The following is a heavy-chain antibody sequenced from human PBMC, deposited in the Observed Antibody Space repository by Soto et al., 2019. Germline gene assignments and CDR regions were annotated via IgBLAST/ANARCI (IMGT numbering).Heavy chain of an antibody. V-gene: IGHV1-18*01. D-gene: IGHD3-22*01. Sequence: ASVKVSCKASGYTFTSYGISWVRQAPGQGLKWMGWISGYNGNTKYAQKLQGRVTVTTDTSTSTAYMELRSLISDDTAVYYCARTTAYETSGYYYHTYWGQGTQVTVSS. CDR3: ARTTAYETSGYYYHTY. CDR2: ISGYNGNT. J-gene: IGHJ4*02. CDR1: GYTFTSYG.